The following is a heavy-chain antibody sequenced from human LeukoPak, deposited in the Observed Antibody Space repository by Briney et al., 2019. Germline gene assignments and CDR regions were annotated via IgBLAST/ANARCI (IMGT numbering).Heavy chain of an antibody. J-gene: IGHJ4*02. Sequence: GGSLRLSCAASGFTFDDYAMHWVRQVPGKGLEWVSGISWNSGSIGYADPVKGRFTISRDNAKNSLYLQMNSLRAEDTALYYCAKDNYGSGFDYWGEGTLVTVSS. CDR2: ISWNSGSI. CDR3: AKDNYGSGFDY. D-gene: IGHD3-10*01. V-gene: IGHV3-9*01. CDR1: GFTFDDYA.